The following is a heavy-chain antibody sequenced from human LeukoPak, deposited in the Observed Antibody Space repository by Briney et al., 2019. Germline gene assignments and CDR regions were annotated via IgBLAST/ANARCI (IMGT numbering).Heavy chain of an antibody. J-gene: IGHJ4*02. V-gene: IGHV5-51*01. CDR3: ARLGYYDSSGDYYAHDFDY. D-gene: IGHD3-22*01. Sequence: GESLKISCKGSGYSFTSYWIGWVRQMPGKGLEWMGIIYPGDSDTRYSPSFQGQVTISADKSISTAYLKWSSLKASDTAMYYCARLGYYDSSGDYYAHDFDYWGQGTLVTVSS. CDR2: IYPGDSDT. CDR1: GYSFTSYW.